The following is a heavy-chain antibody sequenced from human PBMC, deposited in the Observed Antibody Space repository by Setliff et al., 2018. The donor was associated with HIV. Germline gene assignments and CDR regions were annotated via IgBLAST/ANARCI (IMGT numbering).Heavy chain of an antibody. CDR1: GFSLFRDYG. J-gene: IGHJ6*02. D-gene: IGHD3-10*01. CDR3: AKDVHVDPMRITMDRDRTIEFYGMDV. V-gene: IGHV3-30*02. CDR2: IRFDGSYK. Sequence: GGSLRLSCVASGFSLFRDYGMHWVRQAPGKGLEWVAFIRFDGSYKYYADSVEGRFTISRDNSKNTVFLQMSSLRVEDTAVYFCAKDVHVDPMRITMDRDRTIEFYGMDVWGRGTTVTVSS.